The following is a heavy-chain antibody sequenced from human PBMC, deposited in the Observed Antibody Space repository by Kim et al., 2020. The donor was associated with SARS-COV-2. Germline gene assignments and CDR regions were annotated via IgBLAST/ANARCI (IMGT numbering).Heavy chain of an antibody. CDR2: IYGGGST. V-gene: IGHV3-66*01. CDR3: SREPLTYFDY. CDR1: GFTVSNTY. J-gene: IGHJ4*02. Sequence: GGSLRLSCVVSGFTVSNTYMSWVRQAPGKGLEWVSIIYGGGSTYYADYAKGRLTISRDDYKNTVHFQMNSLRAADTAVYFCSREPLTYFDYWGQDNLVTV. D-gene: IGHD3-9*01.